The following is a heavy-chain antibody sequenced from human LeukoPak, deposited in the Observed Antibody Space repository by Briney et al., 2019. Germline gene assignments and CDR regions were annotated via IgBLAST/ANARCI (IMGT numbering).Heavy chain of an antibody. CDR1: GYSISSNYY. J-gene: IGHJ5*02. CDR3: ARDIGYCSSTSCYASWFDP. D-gene: IGHD2-2*01. V-gene: IGHV4-38-2*02. CDR2: IYHSGST. Sequence: SETLSLTCTVSGYSISSNYYWGWIRQPPGKGLEWIGSIYHSGSTYYNPSLKSRVTISVDTSKNQFSLKLSPVTAADTAVYYCARDIGYCSSTSCYASWFDPWGQGTLVTVSS.